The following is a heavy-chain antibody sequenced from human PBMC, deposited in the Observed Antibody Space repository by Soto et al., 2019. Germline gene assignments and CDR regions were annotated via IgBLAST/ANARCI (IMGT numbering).Heavy chain of an antibody. Sequence: GGSLRLSCAASGFTFSSYAMSWVRQAPGKGLEWVSGISGSGGSTYYADSVKGRFTISRDNSKNTLYLQMNSLRAEDTAVYYCARVHSSSRDYGGKEPLVTVPS. CDR1: GFTFSSYA. D-gene: IGHD6-13*01. CDR3: ARVHSSSRDY. V-gene: IGHV3-23*01. J-gene: IGHJ4*02. CDR2: ISGSGGST.